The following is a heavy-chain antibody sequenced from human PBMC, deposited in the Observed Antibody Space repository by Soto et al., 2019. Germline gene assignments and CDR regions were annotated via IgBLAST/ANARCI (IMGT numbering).Heavy chain of an antibody. J-gene: IGHJ3*01. D-gene: IGHD2-15*01. CDR3: ATLRGISGASDF. CDR2: ISGSGNYM. V-gene: IGHV3-48*02. Sequence: GGSLRLSCVASGFNFNTHNMNWVRQAPGKGLEWVSFISGSGNYMYYTGSVRGRFTISRDNAKNSLFLQMNSLRDEDTAVYYCATLRGISGASDFWGQGTVVTVSS. CDR1: GFNFNTHN.